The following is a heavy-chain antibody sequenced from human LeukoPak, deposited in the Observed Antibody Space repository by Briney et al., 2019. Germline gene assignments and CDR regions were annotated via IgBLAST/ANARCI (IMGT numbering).Heavy chain of an antibody. CDR1: GGSFSGYY. D-gene: IGHD6-6*01. CDR3: ARGGRSIAARRFDY. V-gene: IGHV4-34*01. Sequence: PSETLSLTCAVYGGSFSGYYWSWIRQPPEKGLEWIGEINHSGSTNYNPSLKSRVTISVDTSKNQFSLKLSSVTAADTAVYYCARGGRSIAARRFDYWGQGTLVTVSS. CDR2: INHSGST. J-gene: IGHJ4*02.